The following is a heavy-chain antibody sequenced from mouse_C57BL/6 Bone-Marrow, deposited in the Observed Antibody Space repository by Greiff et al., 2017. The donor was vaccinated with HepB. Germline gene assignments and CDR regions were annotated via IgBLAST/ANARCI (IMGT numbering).Heavy chain of an antibody. V-gene: IGHV5-15*01. Sequence: EVKLMESGGGLVQPGGSLKLSCAASGFTFSDYGMAWVRQAPRKGPEWVAFISNLAYSIYYADTVTGRFTISRENAKNRLYLEMSSLRSEDTAMYYCARGAITTVVANYAMDYWGQGTSVTVSS. CDR2: ISNLAYSI. CDR3: ARGAITTVVANYAMDY. D-gene: IGHD1-1*01. J-gene: IGHJ4*01. CDR1: GFTFSDYG.